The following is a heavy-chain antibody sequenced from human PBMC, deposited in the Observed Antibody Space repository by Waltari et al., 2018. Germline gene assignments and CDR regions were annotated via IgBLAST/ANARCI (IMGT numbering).Heavy chain of an antibody. CDR1: GGTFSSYT. Sequence: QVQLVQSGAEVKKPGSSVKVSCKASGGTFSSYTISWVRRAPGQGLEWMGRIIPSLGIANYAQKFQGRVTITADKSTSTAYMELSSLRSEDTAVYYCARDRIAAAGTNYFDYWGQGTLVTVSS. J-gene: IGHJ4*02. V-gene: IGHV1-69*08. CDR3: ARDRIAAAGTNYFDY. CDR2: IIPSLGIA. D-gene: IGHD6-13*01.